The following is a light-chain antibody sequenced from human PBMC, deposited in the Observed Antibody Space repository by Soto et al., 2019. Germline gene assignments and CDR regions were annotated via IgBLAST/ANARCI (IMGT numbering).Light chain of an antibody. Sequence: DIQMTQSPSPLSASVGDRVTISCRTNRTIGTYLNWYQHRPGKPPTLLIYGASTLQRGVPSRFSGSGYRTDFTLVISSLQSEDFATYYCQQSYSAPWMFGPGTRVDVK. CDR2: GAS. V-gene: IGKV1-39*01. CDR1: RTIGTY. CDR3: QQSYSAPWM. J-gene: IGKJ1*01.